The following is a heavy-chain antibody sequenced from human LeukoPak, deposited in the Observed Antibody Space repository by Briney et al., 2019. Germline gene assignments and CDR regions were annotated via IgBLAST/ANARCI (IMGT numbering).Heavy chain of an antibody. D-gene: IGHD7-27*01. Sequence: SETLSLICTVSGGSISSYYWSWIRQPAGKGLEWIGYIYYSGSTNYNPSLKSRVTISVDTSKNQFSLKLSSVTAADTAVYYCAGAPPRLGSYYFDYWGQGTLVTVSS. V-gene: IGHV4-59*01. CDR2: IYYSGST. CDR3: AGAPPRLGSYYFDY. J-gene: IGHJ4*02. CDR1: GGSISSYY.